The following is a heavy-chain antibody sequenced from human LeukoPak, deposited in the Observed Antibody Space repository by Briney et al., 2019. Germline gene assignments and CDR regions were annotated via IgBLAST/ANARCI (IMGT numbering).Heavy chain of an antibody. CDR2: ISGSGGTT. CDR3: AKKIGGLVPYYFDY. CDR1: GFTFNNYA. D-gene: IGHD2-8*02. V-gene: IGHV3-23*01. Sequence: GGSLRLSCAASGFTFNNYAIHWVRQAPGKGLEWVSAISGSGGTTYYADSVKGRFTISRDNSKNTLYLQMNSLRAEDTALYYCAKKIGGLVPYYFDYWGQGTLVTVSS. J-gene: IGHJ4*02.